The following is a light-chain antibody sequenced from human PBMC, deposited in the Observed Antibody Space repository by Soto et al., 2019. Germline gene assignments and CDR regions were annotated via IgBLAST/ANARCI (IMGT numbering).Light chain of an antibody. CDR2: AAS. V-gene: IGKV1-39*01. CDR3: QQSYSTPLT. CDR1: QSISSSS. Sequence: EIQMSESPSSLSACGGDIVTITCLASQSISSSSLNWYQQKPGKAPKVLIYAASSLQSGVPSRFSGSGSGTEFTLTISSLQPEDFAIYYCQQSYSTPLTFGGGTKVDIK. J-gene: IGKJ4*01.